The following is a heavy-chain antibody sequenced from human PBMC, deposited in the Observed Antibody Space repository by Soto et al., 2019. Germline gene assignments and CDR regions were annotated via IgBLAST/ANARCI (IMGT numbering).Heavy chain of an antibody. CDR2: VSYDGSNK. J-gene: IGHJ4*02. D-gene: IGHD3-16*01. CDR1: GFVFSDYG. Sequence: QVQLVESGGGVVQPGGSLGLSCAASGFVFSDYGMHWVRQAPGKGLEWVATVSYDGSNKFYADSVRGRFTISRDNPQNTNLQMSTLFLQMKSLRAEDTAVYYCAKDRDYISGMDFWGQGTLVTVSS. CDR3: AKDRDYISGMDF. V-gene: IGHV3-30*18.